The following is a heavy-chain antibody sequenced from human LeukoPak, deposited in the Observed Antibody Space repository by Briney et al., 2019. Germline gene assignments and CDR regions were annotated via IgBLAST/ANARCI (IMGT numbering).Heavy chain of an antibody. V-gene: IGHV4-4*02. J-gene: IGHJ4*02. Sequence: SGTLSLTCAVSGASISTNNWWGWVRQSPGKGQEWIGEIYHNGNRNYNPSLKSRLTISVDKSKNQFSLNLSSVTAADTAVYYCARGPSVAAHLDYWVQGTLVTVSS. CDR3: ARGPSVAAHLDY. CDR2: IYHNGNR. CDR1: GASISTNNW. D-gene: IGHD5-12*01.